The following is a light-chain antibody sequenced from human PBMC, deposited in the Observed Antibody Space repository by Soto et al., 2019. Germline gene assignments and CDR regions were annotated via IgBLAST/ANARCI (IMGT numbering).Light chain of an antibody. CDR3: CSYGRSVV. CDR2: DAS. J-gene: IGLJ2*01. CDR1: SNDVGTHNL. V-gene: IGLV2-23*01. Sequence: QSALTQPASVSGSPGQSITISCTGISNDVGTHNLVSWYQHHPGKAPKLIIYDASKRPSGVPNRFSGSKSGNTASLTISGLYAEDEADYYCCSYGRSVVFGGGTKLTVL.